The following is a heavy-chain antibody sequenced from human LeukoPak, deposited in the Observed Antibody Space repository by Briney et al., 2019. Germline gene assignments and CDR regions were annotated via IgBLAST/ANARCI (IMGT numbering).Heavy chain of an antibody. D-gene: IGHD3-9*01. V-gene: IGHV3-30*18. CDR3: AKDLYLTGYSFDY. Sequence: GRSLRLSCAASGFTFSSYGMHWVRQAPGKGLEWVAVISYDGSNKYYADSVKGRFTISRDNSKNTLYLQMNSLSAEDTAVYYCAKDLYLTGYSFDYWGQGTLVTVSS. CDR2: ISYDGSNK. CDR1: GFTFSSYG. J-gene: IGHJ4*02.